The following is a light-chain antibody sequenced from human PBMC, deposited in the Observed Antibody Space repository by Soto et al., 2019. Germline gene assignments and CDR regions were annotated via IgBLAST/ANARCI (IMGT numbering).Light chain of an antibody. V-gene: IGKV2-30*02. Sequence: EVVMTQSPRSLPVTLGQPASISCRSSQSLVHSDGNTYLSWFQQRPGQSPRRLIYKVSNRDSGVPDRFSGSGSGTDFTLKISRVEAEYVGVYYCMQGTHRPPYTFGQGTKLEIK. J-gene: IGKJ2*01. CDR3: MQGTHRPPYT. CDR1: QSLVHSDGNTY. CDR2: KVS.